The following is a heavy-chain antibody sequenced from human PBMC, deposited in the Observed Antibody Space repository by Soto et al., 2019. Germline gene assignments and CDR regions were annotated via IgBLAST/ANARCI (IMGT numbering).Heavy chain of an antibody. J-gene: IGHJ4*02. D-gene: IGHD6-13*01. CDR2: ISYSGST. V-gene: IGHV4-59*01. CDR1: SDSISSYY. Sequence: SETLSLTCTVSSDSISSYYWIWILQPPGKRLEWIGYISYSGSTDYNPSLKSRVTISGDTSKNQFSLKVSSVTAADTAVYYCARGTSWQLPFDYWGQGTLVTVSS. CDR3: ARGTSWQLPFDY.